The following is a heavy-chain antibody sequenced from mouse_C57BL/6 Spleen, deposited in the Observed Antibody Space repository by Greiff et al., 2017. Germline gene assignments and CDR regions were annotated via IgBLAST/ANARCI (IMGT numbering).Heavy chain of an antibody. V-gene: IGHV1-52*01. J-gene: IGHJ4*01. CDR2: IDPSDSET. Sequence: VQLQQPGAELVRPGSSVKLSCKASGYTFTSYWMHWVKQRPIQGLEWIGNIDPSDSETHYNQKFKDKATLTVDKSSSTAYMQLSSLTSEDSAVYYCARLSYGSSYDYYAMDYWGQGTSVTVSS. D-gene: IGHD1-1*01. CDR3: ARLSYGSSYDYYAMDY. CDR1: GYTFTSYW.